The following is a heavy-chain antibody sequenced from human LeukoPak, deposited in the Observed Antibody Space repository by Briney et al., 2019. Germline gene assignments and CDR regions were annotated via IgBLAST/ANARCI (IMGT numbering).Heavy chain of an antibody. CDR3: ARLHVVVPAASFDY. Sequence: SEALSLTCAVYGGSFSGYYWSWIRQPPGKGLEWIGEINHSGSTNYNPSLKSRVTISVDTSKNQFSLKLSSVTAADTAVYYCARLHVVVPAASFDYWGQGTLVTVSS. J-gene: IGHJ4*02. CDR2: INHSGST. D-gene: IGHD2-2*01. CDR1: GGSFSGYY. V-gene: IGHV4-34*01.